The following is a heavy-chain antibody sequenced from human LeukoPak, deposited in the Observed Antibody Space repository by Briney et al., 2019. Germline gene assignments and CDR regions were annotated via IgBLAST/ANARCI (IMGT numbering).Heavy chain of an antibody. J-gene: IGHJ6*02. CDR2: IYSGGST. CDR3: ARDLNSGSGWYSDYYYGMDV. Sequence: GGSLRLSCAASGFTVSSNYMSWVRQAPGKGLEWVSVIYSGGSTYYADSVKGRFTISRDNSKNTLYLQMNSLRAEDTAVYYCARDLNSGSGWYSDYYYGMDVWGQGTTVTVSS. D-gene: IGHD6-19*01. CDR1: GFTVSSNY. V-gene: IGHV3-53*05.